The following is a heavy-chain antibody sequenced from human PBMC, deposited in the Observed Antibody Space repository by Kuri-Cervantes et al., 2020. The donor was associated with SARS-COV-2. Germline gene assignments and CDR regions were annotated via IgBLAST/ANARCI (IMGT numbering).Heavy chain of an antibody. Sequence: SAKVSCKASGYTFSSYAISWVRQAPGQGLEWMGGIIPIFGTANYAQKFQGRVTITADESTSTAYMELSSLRSEDTVVYDCARGPYCGGECYFTDYWGQGTLVTVSS. CDR1: GYTFSSYA. CDR3: ARGPYCGGECYFTDY. J-gene: IGHJ4*02. V-gene: IGHV1-69*13. CDR2: IIPIFGTA. D-gene: IGHD2-21*01.